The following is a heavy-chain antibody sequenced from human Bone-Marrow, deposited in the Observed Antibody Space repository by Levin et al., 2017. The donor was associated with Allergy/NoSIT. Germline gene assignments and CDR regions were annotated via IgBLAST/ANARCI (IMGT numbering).Heavy chain of an antibody. CDR3: ARDLLNYCSGGSCYSNYFDY. D-gene: IGHD2-15*01. CDR2: INPSGGST. V-gene: IGHV1-46*01. CDR1: GYTFTSYY. J-gene: IGHJ4*02. Sequence: WASVKVSCKASGYTFTSYYMHWVRQAPGQGLEWMGIINPSGGSTSYAQKFQGRVTMTRDTSTSTVYMELSSLRSEDTAVYYCARDLLNYCSGGSCYSNYFDYWGQGTLVTVSS.